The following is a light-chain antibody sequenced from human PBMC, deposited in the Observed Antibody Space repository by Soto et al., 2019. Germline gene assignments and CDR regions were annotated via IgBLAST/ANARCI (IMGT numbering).Light chain of an antibody. J-gene: IGKJ5*01. Sequence: EIVLTQSPATLSLSPGERATLSCRASESVSTFLAWYQQKPGQAPRLLIYEASSRATGIPARFSGGGSGTVFTLTISRLEPEDFAVYYCQQYNTWRSITFGQGTRLEIK. V-gene: IGKV3-11*01. CDR3: QQYNTWRSIT. CDR1: ESVSTF. CDR2: EAS.